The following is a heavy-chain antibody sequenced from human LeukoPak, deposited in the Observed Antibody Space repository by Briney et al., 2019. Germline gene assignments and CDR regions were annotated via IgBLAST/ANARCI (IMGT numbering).Heavy chain of an antibody. J-gene: IGHJ6*02. CDR3: ARDPLNSSGWYKSMDV. Sequence: PGRSLRLSCAASGFTFSNYAMHWVRQAPGKGLEWVAVISYDGRNKYYADSVKGRFSISSDNSKSTLYLQMHSLRSEDTAVYYCARDPLNSSGWYKSMDVWGQGTTVTVSS. CDR2: ISYDGRNK. CDR1: GFTFSNYA. D-gene: IGHD6-19*01. V-gene: IGHV3-30*04.